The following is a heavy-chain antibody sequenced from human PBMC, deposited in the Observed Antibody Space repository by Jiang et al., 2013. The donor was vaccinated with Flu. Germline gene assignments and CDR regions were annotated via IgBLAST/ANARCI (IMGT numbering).Heavy chain of an antibody. D-gene: IGHD2-2*01. Sequence: SGAEVKKPGASVKVSCKASGYTLTSYDINWVRQATGQGLEWMGWISAYNGNTNYAQKLQGRVTMTTDTSTSTAYMELSSLRSEDTAVYYCARASSDCSSASCPFAYWGQGTLVTVSS. CDR2: ISAYNGNT. J-gene: IGHJ4*02. CDR3: ARASSDCSSASCPFAY. CDR1: GYTLTSYD. V-gene: IGHV1-18*01.